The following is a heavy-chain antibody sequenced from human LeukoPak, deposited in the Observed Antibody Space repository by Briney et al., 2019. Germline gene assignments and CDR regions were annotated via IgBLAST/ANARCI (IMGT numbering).Heavy chain of an antibody. D-gene: IGHD2-8*01. V-gene: IGHV3-21*01. CDR2: ISSSSSYI. Sequence: GGSLRLSCAASGFTFSSYSMNWVPQAPGKGLEWFSSISSSSSYIYYADSVKGRFTISRDNAKNSLYLQMNSLRAEDTAVYYCARVLRYCTNGVCYPYYFDYWGQGTLVTVSS. J-gene: IGHJ4*02. CDR1: GFTFSSYS. CDR3: ARVLRYCTNGVCYPYYFDY.